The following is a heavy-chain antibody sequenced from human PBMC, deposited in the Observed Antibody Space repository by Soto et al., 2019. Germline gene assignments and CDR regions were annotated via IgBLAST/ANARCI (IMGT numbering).Heavy chain of an antibody. Sequence: QVQLQESGPGLVKPSETLSLTCTVSGGSISSYYWSWIRQPPGKGLEWIGYIYYSGSTNYNPSLKSRVVMSVDTSKNQFSLKRSSVTAADTAVYYCAQQLITWGQGTLVTVSS. J-gene: IGHJ5*02. CDR2: IYYSGST. CDR3: AQQLIT. CDR1: GGSISSYY. V-gene: IGHV4-59*01. D-gene: IGHD6-13*01.